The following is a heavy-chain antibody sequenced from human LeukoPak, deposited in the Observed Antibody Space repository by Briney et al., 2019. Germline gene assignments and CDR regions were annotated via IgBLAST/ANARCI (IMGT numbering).Heavy chain of an antibody. CDR2: FYYSGNT. CDR1: GVSISSSY. CDR3: ARLRFWSGYPFFDS. D-gene: IGHD3-3*01. Sequence: SETPSLTCTVSGVSISSSYWSWIRQPPGKGLEWIGYFYYSGNTNYNPSLKSRVTMSVDTSKNQFSLNLRSVTAADTAVFYCARLRFWSGYPFFDSWGQGTLVTVSP. V-gene: IGHV4-59*01. J-gene: IGHJ4*02.